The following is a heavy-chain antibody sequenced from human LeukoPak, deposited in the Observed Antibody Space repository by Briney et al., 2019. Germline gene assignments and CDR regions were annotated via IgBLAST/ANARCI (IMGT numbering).Heavy chain of an antibody. CDR1: GFTFSSYA. J-gene: IGHJ4*02. CDR2: ISGSCGST. Sequence: GGSLRLSCAASGFTFSSYAMSGVRHAPGKGLEWVSAISGSCGSTYNADSVKGRFTISRENSKNTLYLQMNSLRAEDTAVYYCAKDRRYSSSWFSYWGQGTLVTVSS. CDR3: AKDRRYSSSWFSY. D-gene: IGHD6-13*01. V-gene: IGHV3-23*01.